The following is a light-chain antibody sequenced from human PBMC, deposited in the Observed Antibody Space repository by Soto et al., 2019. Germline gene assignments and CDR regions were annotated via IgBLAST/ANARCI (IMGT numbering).Light chain of an antibody. V-gene: IGLV2-14*01. Sequence: QSALTQPASVSGSPGQSITISCTGTSSDVGGYNYVSWYQQHPGKAPKLMIYDVSNRPSGVSNRFSGSKSGNTASLTISGLQAEDEADYYSSSYTSSSRVVFGGGTKLTVL. CDR1: SSDVGGYNY. CDR3: SSYTSSSRVV. CDR2: DVS. J-gene: IGLJ2*01.